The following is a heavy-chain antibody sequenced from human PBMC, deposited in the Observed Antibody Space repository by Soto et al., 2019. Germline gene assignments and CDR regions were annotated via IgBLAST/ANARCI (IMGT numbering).Heavy chain of an antibody. Sequence: SETLSLTCTVSGGSLSSYYWSWIRQPPGKGLEWIGYIYYSGSTNYNPSLKSRVTISVDTSKNQFSLKLSSVTAADTAVYYCARGSGRLQRIMGPFGYYYGMDVWGQGTTVNVSS. CDR2: IYYSGST. CDR3: ARGSGRLQRIMGPFGYYYGMDV. V-gene: IGHV4-59*01. D-gene: IGHD1-1*01. CDR1: GGSLSSYY. J-gene: IGHJ6*02.